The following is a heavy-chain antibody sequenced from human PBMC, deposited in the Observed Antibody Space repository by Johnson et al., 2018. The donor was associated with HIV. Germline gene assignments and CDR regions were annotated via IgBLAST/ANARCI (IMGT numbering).Heavy chain of an antibody. J-gene: IGHJ3*02. CDR3: AKDLFTEREDDAFDI. Sequence: QVQLVESGGGVVQPGRSLRLSCAASGFTFSSYAMHWVRQAPGKGLEWVAVISYDGSNKYYADYVKGRFTISRDNSKNTLYLQMNSLRAEDTAVYYCAKDLFTEREDDAFDIWGQGTMVTVSS. CDR2: ISYDGSNK. CDR1: GFTFSSYA. V-gene: IGHV3-30*04. D-gene: IGHD1-26*01.